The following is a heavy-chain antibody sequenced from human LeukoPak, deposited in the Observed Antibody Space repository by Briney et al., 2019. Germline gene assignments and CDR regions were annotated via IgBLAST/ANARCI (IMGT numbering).Heavy chain of an antibody. J-gene: IGHJ6*03. CDR3: AKNGDRGAYCTGGTCYPYFYYYMDV. Sequence: GGSLRLSCAASGFTFSSYRMYWVRQAPGKGLVWVSRINSDGSSTTYADSVKGRFTISRDNSKNTLYLQMNSLRAEDTAIYYCAKNGDRGAYCTGGTCYPYFYYYMDVWGKGTTVTI. CDR1: GFTFSSYR. V-gene: IGHV3-74*01. CDR2: INSDGSST. D-gene: IGHD2-15*01.